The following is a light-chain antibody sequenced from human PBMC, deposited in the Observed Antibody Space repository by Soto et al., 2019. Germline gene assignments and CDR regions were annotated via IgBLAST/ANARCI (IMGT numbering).Light chain of an antibody. CDR3: SSYTSRSPVV. Sequence: QSALTQPASGSGSPGQSITISCTGTSSDVGGYNYVSWYQQHPGKAPKLMIYDVSNRPSGVSNRFSGSKSGNKASLTISGLQAEDEADYYCSSYTSRSPVVFGGGTKLTVL. V-gene: IGLV2-14*01. CDR2: DVS. J-gene: IGLJ2*01. CDR1: SSDVGGYNY.